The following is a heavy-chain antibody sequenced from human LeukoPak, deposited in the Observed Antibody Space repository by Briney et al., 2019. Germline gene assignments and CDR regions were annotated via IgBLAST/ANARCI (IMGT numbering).Heavy chain of an antibody. CDR2: IYYSGST. Sequence: PSETLSLTCTVSGGSISSYYWSWIRQPPGKGLEWIGYIYYSGSTNYNPSLKSRVTISVDTSKNQFSLKLSSVTAADTAVYYCARRGRGIVVPYYYYYYMDVWGKGTTVTISS. D-gene: IGHD3-22*01. J-gene: IGHJ6*03. CDR3: ARRGRGIVVPYYYYYYMDV. V-gene: IGHV4-59*12. CDR1: GGSISSYY.